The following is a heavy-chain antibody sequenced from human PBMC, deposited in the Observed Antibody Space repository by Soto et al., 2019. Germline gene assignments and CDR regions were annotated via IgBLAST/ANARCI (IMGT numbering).Heavy chain of an antibody. Sequence: SETLSLTCTVSGGSISSSSYYWGWIRQPPGKGLEWIGSIYYSGSTYYNPSLKSRVTISVDTSKNQFSLKLSSVTAADTAVYYCARGYSYGFDYWGQGTLVTVSS. CDR3: ARGYSYGFDY. J-gene: IGHJ4*02. V-gene: IGHV4-39*07. CDR1: GGSISSSSYY. CDR2: IYYSGST. D-gene: IGHD5-18*01.